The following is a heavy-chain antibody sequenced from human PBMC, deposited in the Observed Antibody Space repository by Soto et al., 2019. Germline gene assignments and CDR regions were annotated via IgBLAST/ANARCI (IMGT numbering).Heavy chain of an antibody. V-gene: IGHV3-30*03. J-gene: IGHJ4*02. CDR1: GFTFSSYS. D-gene: IGHD3-10*01. Sequence: QVQLVESGGGAVQPGRSLRLSCAASGFTFSSYSMHWVRQAPGKGLEWVAIVSNDGINEYYSDSVKGRFTISRDNSKNTLWQQMNSLRDEDTAVYYCASDFGSSPPLNFNTVGHWGQGTLVTVSS. CDR3: ASDFGSSPPLNFNTVGH. CDR2: VSNDGINE.